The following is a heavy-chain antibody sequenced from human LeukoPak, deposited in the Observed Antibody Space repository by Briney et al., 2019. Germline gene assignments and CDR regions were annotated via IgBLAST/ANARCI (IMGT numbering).Heavy chain of an antibody. Sequence: GGSLRLSCAASGFTFSTYGMSWVRQAPGKGLEWVPTISGSGVNTYYADSVKGRFTISRDNSKNTLYLQMNSLRAEDTAVYYCAKDLYYYGSGSFFDYWGQGTLVTVSS. CDR1: GFTFSTYG. CDR2: ISGSGVNT. CDR3: AKDLYYYGSGSFFDY. D-gene: IGHD3-10*01. V-gene: IGHV3-23*01. J-gene: IGHJ4*02.